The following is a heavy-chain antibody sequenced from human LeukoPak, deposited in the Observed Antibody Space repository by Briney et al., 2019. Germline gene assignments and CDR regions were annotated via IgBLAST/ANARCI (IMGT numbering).Heavy chain of an antibody. CDR2: INHSGST. Sequence: PSETLSLTCTVYSGSFGGYHWSWIRQPPGKGLEWIGEINHSGSTNYNPPLKSRVTISVDTSKNQFSLKLSSVTAADTAVYFCARGNYDYFDSWGQGTLVTVSS. V-gene: IGHV4-34*01. J-gene: IGHJ4*02. CDR3: ARGNYDYFDS. D-gene: IGHD1-7*01. CDR1: SGSFGGYH.